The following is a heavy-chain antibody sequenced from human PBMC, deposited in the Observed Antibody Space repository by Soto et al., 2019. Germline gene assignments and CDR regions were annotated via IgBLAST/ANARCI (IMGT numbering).Heavy chain of an antibody. Sequence: GGPLRLSCAASGFIFSSYALNWVRQSPGKGLEWVSTISSSGDSTYYADSVKGRFTISRDNSKNTLYLQMNTLRAEDTAIYYCARDPSTGYADYWGQGTLVTVS. CDR3: ARDPSTGYADY. CDR2: ISSSGDST. CDR1: GFIFSSYA. V-gene: IGHV3-23*01. D-gene: IGHD3-9*01. J-gene: IGHJ4*02.